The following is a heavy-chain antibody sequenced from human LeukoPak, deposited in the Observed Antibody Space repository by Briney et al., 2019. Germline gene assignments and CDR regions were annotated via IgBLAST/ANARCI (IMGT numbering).Heavy chain of an antibody. CDR3: ARGGQLWLPQHYFDY. CDR1: GFTFSSYG. V-gene: IGHV3-33*01. CDR2: IWYDGSNK. J-gene: IGHJ4*02. D-gene: IGHD5-18*01. Sequence: GRSLRLSCAASGFTFSSYGMHWVRQAPGKGLEWVAVIWYDGSNKYYADSVKGRFTISRDNSKNTLYLQMNSLRAEDTAVYYCARGGQLWLPQHYFDYWGQGTLVTVSS.